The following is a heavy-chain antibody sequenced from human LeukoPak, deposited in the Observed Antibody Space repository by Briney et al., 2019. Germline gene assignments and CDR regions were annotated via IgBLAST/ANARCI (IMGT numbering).Heavy chain of an antibody. CDR1: GFTFSSSA. CDR2: ISGSGVST. V-gene: IGHV3-23*01. CDR3: AKGLEYQRPGYFQH. J-gene: IGHJ1*01. D-gene: IGHD2-2*01. Sequence: GGSLRLSCEASGFTFSSSAMSWVRQAPGKGLEWVSAISGSGVSTYYADSVEGRFTISRDNSKNTLYLQMNSLRAEDTAVYYCAKGLEYQRPGYFQHWGQGTLVTVSS.